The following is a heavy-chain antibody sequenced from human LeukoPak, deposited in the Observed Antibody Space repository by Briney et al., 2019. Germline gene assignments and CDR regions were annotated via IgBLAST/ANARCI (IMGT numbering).Heavy chain of an antibody. CDR2: ISGSGGST. CDR1: GFTFSSYA. V-gene: IGHV3-23*01. Sequence: PGGSLRLSCAASGFTFSSYAMSWVRQAPGKGLEWVSAISGSGGSTYYADSVKGRFTISRDNSKNTLYLQMNSLRAEDTAVYYCAKASSSSWYYGRDYWGQGTLVTVSS. CDR3: AKASSSSWYYGRDY. D-gene: IGHD6-13*01. J-gene: IGHJ4*02.